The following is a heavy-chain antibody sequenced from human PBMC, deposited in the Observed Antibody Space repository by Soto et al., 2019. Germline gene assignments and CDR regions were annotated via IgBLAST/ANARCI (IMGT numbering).Heavy chain of an antibody. CDR1: GYTFTSYD. CDR2: MHHKSGNT. V-gene: IGHV1-8*01. CDR3: ARGGGSYSWFDP. J-gene: IGHJ5*02. D-gene: IGHD1-26*01. Sequence: ASVKVSCKASGYTFTSYDINWVRQATGQGLAWMGWMHHKSGNTGYAQKFQGRVTMTRNSSISTAYMELSSLRSEDTAVYYCARGGGSYSWFDPWGQGTLVTVSS.